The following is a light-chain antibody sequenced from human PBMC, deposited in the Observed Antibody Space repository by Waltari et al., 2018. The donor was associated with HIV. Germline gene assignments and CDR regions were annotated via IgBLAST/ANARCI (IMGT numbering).Light chain of an antibody. V-gene: IGLV1-40*01. Sequence: QSVLTQPPSVSGAPGQRVTISCPGSNPNTGAGSNAPCYQQLPGSAPKLLMFDNRKRPSGVPDRFSGSKSGTSASLVITGLQAADEAVYYCQSYDNSLSNVVFGGGTKLIVL. J-gene: IGLJ2*01. CDR3: QSYDNSLSNVV. CDR1: NPNTGAGSN. CDR2: DNR.